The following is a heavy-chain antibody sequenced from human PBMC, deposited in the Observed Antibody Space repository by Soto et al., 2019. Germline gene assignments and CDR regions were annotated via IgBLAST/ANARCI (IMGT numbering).Heavy chain of an antibody. Sequence: SQTLSLTCTLSAGSISSGGYYWSWIRQHPGKGLEWIGYIFYSGSTYYNPCVKSRVTISVDTSKNQFSLKLSSVTAVERAADYRARTVNGMTIFGVVITYFDYGGQGTLVTVSS. CDR1: AGSISSGGYY. J-gene: IGHJ4*01. D-gene: IGHD3-3*01. V-gene: IGHV4-31*03. CDR3: ARTVNGMTIFGVVITYFDY. CDR2: IFYSGST.